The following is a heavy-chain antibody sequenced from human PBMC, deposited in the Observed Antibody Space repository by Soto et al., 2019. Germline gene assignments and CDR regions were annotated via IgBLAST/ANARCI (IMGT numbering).Heavy chain of an antibody. CDR1: CGSISSSNW. D-gene: IGHD6-19*01. V-gene: IGHV4-4*02. Sequence: SDTLSLTCAVSCGSISSSNWWSWVRHPPGKGLEWIGEIYHSGSTNYNPSLKSRVTISVDKSKNQFSLKLSSVTAADTAVYYCERVRAVADHYYFDYWGQGTLVTVSS. J-gene: IGHJ4*02. CDR3: ERVRAVADHYYFDY. CDR2: IYHSGST.